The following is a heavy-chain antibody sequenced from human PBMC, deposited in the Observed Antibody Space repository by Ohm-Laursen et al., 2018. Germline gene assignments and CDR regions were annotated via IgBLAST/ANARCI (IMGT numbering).Heavy chain of an antibody. CDR2: IILILGIA. CDR3: ADSSGWYAPFDY. Sequence: ASVKVSCKASGGTFSSYAISWVRQAPGQGLEWMGRIILILGIANYAQKFQGRVTITADKSTSTAYMELSSLRSEDTAVYYCADSSGWYAPFDYWGQGTLVTVSS. D-gene: IGHD6-19*01. CDR1: GGTFSSYA. V-gene: IGHV1-69*04. J-gene: IGHJ4*02.